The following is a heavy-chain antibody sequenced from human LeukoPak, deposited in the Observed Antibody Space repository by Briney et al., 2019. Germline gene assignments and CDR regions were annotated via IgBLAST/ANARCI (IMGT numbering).Heavy chain of an antibody. J-gene: IGHJ4*02. D-gene: IGHD3-22*01. CDR2: ISSSSSYI. CDR1: GFTFSSYS. V-gene: IGHV3-21*01. Sequence: GGSLRLSCAASGFTFSSYSMNWVRQAPGKGLEWVSSISSSSSYIYYADSVKGRFTISRDNAKNSLYLQMNSLRAEDTAVYYCARGSGYYDSSGYDKLNFDYWGQGTLVTVSS. CDR3: ARGSGYYDSSGYDKLNFDY.